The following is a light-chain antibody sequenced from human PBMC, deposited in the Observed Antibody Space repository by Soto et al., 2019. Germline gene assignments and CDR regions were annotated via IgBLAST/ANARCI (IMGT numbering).Light chain of an antibody. CDR3: QQYDNCPLT. V-gene: IGKV3-15*01. J-gene: IGKJ4*01. CDR1: QSVSSN. Sequence: DIVMTQSPATLPVSPGERATLSCRASQSVSSNLAWYQQKPGQAPRFLIYGASTRATGIPARFSGSGSGTEFTLTISSLQSEDFAVYYCQQYDNCPLTFGGGTKVDIK. CDR2: GAS.